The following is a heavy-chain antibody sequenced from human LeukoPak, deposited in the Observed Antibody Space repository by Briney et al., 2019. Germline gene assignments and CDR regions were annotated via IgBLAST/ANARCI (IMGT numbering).Heavy chain of an antibody. D-gene: IGHD2-2*01. V-gene: IGHV3-30-3*01. CDR1: GFTFSSYA. J-gene: IGHJ4*02. CDR2: ISYDGSNK. Sequence: PGRSLRHSCAASGFTFSSYAMHLVRQAPGKGLEWVAVISYDGSNKYYADSVKGRFTISRDNSKNTLYLQMNSLRAEDTAVYYCTRAVYCSSTSCYEGYSLESPYFDYWGQGTLVTVSS. CDR3: TRAVYCSSTSCYEGYSLESPYFDY.